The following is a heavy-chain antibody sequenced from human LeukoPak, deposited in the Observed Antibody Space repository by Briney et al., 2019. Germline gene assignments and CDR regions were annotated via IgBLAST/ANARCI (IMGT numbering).Heavy chain of an antibody. CDR3: ARGYCSTTSCEYFQH. CDR1: GVTVISYE. Sequence: GSLRLSFAASGVTVISYEMNGVRQAPGKGLEWVSYITGSGTTIYYADSVKGRFTISRDNAKNSLYLQMNSLRAEDTAIYYCARGYCSTTSCEYFQHWGQGTLVTVSA. D-gene: IGHD2-2*01. J-gene: IGHJ1*01. V-gene: IGHV3-48*03. CDR2: ITGSGTTI.